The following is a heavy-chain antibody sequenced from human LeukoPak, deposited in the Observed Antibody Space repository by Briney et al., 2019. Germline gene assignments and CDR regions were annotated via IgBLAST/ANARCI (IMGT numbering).Heavy chain of an antibody. D-gene: IGHD2-2*01. CDR1: GGSISSYY. V-gene: IGHV4-39*07. J-gene: IGHJ3*02. Sequence: SETLSLTCTVSGGSISSYYWGWIRQPPGKGLEWIGSIYYSGSTYYNPSLKSRVTISVDTSKNQFSLKLSSVTAADTAVYYCARAVVVVPAAIPFDIWGQGTMVTVSS. CDR2: IYYSGST. CDR3: ARAVVVVPAAIPFDI.